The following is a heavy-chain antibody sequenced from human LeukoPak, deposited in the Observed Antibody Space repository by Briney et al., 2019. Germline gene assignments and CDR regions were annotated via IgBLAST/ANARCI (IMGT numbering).Heavy chain of an antibody. J-gene: IGHJ4*02. Sequence: PGGSLRLSCAASGFTCSSYEMNWVRQAPGKGLEWISYISSSGNSIFYADSVKGRFTVSRDNAKNSVYLRMNSLRAEDTAAYYCARQGKNYFHTTLDFWGQGTLVTVSS. CDR1: GFTCSSYE. CDR2: ISSSGNSI. CDR3: ARQGKNYFHTTLDF. V-gene: IGHV3-48*03. D-gene: IGHD2/OR15-2a*01.